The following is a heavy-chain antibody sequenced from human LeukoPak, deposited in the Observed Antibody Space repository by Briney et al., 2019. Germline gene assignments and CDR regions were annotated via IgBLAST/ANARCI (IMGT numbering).Heavy chain of an antibody. CDR3: ARGGLTGTADN. CDR2: IYYSGST. V-gene: IGHV4-59*01. Sequence: EASETLSLTCAVYGGSFSGYYWSWIRQPPGKGLEWIGYIYYSGSTNYNPSLKSRVTISLNTSKNQVSLNLNSLTTADTAVYYCARGGLTGTADNWGQGTLVTVSS. J-gene: IGHJ4*02. CDR1: GGSFSGYY. D-gene: IGHD1-7*01.